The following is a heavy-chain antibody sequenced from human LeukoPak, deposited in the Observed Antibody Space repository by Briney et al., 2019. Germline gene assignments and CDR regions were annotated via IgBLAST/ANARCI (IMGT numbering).Heavy chain of an antibody. J-gene: IGHJ5*02. Sequence: PGGSLRLSCAASGFTFSSYNMNWVRQAPGKGLEWVSSISSSGSYIYYADSVKGRFTISRDNAKNSLYLQMNSLRAEDTAVYYCARDFDGAIMVRGDPNWFDLWGQGTMVTVSS. CDR2: ISSSGSYI. CDR1: GFTFSSYN. D-gene: IGHD3-10*01. V-gene: IGHV3-21*01. CDR3: ARDFDGAIMVRGDPNWFDL.